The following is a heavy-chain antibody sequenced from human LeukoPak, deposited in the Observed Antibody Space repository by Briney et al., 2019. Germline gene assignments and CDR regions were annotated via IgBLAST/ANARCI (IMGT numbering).Heavy chain of an antibody. CDR3: ARSSPIVVVTAITRTNWYFDL. CDR1: GGSISSGGYY. Sequence: SETLSLTCTVSGGSISSGGYYWSWIRQHPGKGLEWIGYIYYSGSTYYNPSLKSRVTISVDTSKNQFSLKLSSVTAADTAVYYCARSSPIVVVTAITRTNWYFDLWGRGTLVTVSS. V-gene: IGHV4-31*03. CDR2: IYYSGST. J-gene: IGHJ2*01. D-gene: IGHD2-21*02.